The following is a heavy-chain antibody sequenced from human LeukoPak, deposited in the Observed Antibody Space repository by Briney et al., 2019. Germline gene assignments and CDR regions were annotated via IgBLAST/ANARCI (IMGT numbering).Heavy chain of an antibody. CDR2: INHSGNT. D-gene: IGHD4-23*01. V-gene: IGHV4-34*01. Sequence: SETLSLTCAVYGGSFSGCYWSWIRQPPGKGLEWIGEINHSGNTNSNPSLKSRVTMSVDTSKNQFSLKLSSLTAADTAMYYCARREPHGDYGGKIRYYYMDVWGKGTTITISS. CDR3: ARREPHGDYGGKIRYYYMDV. J-gene: IGHJ6*03. CDR1: GGSFSGCY.